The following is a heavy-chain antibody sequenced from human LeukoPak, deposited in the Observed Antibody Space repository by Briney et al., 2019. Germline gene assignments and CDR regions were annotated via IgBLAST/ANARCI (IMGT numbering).Heavy chain of an antibody. J-gene: IGHJ5*02. CDR3: ARGPSPGAFYFDSSGYL. Sequence: PGRSLRLSCAASGFTFNSYGMHWVRQAPGKGLEWVAVIWYDGTNKYYGDSVKGRFTISRGNSKNTLYLQMHSLRAEDTAVYYCARGPSPGAFYFDSSGYLWGQGTLVTVSS. CDR2: IWYDGTNK. V-gene: IGHV3-33*01. CDR1: GFTFNSYG. D-gene: IGHD3-22*01.